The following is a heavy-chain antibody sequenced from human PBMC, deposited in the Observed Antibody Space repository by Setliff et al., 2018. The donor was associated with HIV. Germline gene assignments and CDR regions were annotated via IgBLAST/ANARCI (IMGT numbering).Heavy chain of an antibody. CDR2: VHPSGSI. Sequence: PSETLSLTCAVSGVSFSGDYWSWVRQPPGKGLEWIAEVHPSGSINYNSSLKSRVAISVDTSNNQFSLTMTSVTAADTAVYYCARGRDWAKTGDFWGQGAQVTVSS. V-gene: IGHV4-34*01. J-gene: IGHJ4*02. CDR1: GVSFSGDY. CDR3: ARGRDWAKTGDF. D-gene: IGHD3-9*01.